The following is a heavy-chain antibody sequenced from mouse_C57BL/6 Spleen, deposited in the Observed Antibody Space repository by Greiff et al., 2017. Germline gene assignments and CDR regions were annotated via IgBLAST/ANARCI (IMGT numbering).Heavy chain of an antibody. J-gene: IGHJ2*01. CDR1: GFTFSDYG. D-gene: IGHD1-1*01. CDR2: ISSGSSTI. Sequence: EVKLMESGGGLVKPGGSLKLSCAASGFTFSDYGMHWVRQAPEKGLEWVAYISSGSSTIYYADTVKGRFTISRDNAKNTLFLQMTSLRSEDTAMYYCARLYGSSHYFDYWGQGTTLTVSS. V-gene: IGHV5-17*01. CDR3: ARLYGSSHYFDY.